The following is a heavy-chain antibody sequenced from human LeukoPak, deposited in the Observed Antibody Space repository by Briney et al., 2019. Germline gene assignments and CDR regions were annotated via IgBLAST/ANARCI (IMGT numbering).Heavy chain of an antibody. V-gene: IGHV4-59*01. CDR3: AADRQQGGSGSYWFDP. CDR1: RGSITTYY. Sequence: SETLSLTCTVSRGSITTYYWSWIRQTTGKGLEWMGNIYHSGSTTYSPSLKSRVTISVDTSKNQFSLRLTSVTAADTAVYYCAADRQQGGSGSYWFDPWGQGTQVTVSS. D-gene: IGHD3-10*01. CDR2: IYHSGST. J-gene: IGHJ5*02.